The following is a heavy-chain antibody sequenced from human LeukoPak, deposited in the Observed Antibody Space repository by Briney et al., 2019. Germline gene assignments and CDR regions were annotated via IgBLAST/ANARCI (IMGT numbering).Heavy chain of an antibody. Sequence: PGGSLRLSCAASGITFTSYTINWVRQAPGQGLEWVSCICSRSYYIYYADSVKGRFTVSRDNARNSVYLQMDSLRAEDTAVYYCARRGDGGSYFDFWGQGTLVTVSS. J-gene: IGHJ4*02. CDR2: ICSRSYYI. CDR3: ARRGDGGSYFDF. V-gene: IGHV3-21*01. D-gene: IGHD1-26*01. CDR1: GITFTSYT.